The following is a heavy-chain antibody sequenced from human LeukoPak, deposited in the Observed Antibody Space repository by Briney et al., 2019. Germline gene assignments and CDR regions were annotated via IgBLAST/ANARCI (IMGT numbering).Heavy chain of an antibody. V-gene: IGHV3-23*01. CDR1: GFAFSSFA. Sequence: GGSLGLSCAASGFAFSSFAMGWVRQSPGKGLEWLSTINGGGNTTFYSDSVKGRFTISRDNSKNTLYLHMDSLRPDDTAIYYCTKELHVAVAVADYYYFYMDVWGGGTAVTVSS. CDR2: INGGGNTT. CDR3: TKELHVAVAVADYYYFYMDV. D-gene: IGHD6-19*01. J-gene: IGHJ6*03.